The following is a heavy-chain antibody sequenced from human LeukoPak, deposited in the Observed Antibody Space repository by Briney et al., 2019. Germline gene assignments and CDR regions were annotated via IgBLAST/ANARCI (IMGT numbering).Heavy chain of an antibody. CDR1: GFTFSSYG. J-gene: IGHJ6*03. CDR3: AKDSSGWAAYYDYYMDV. CDR2: IRYDGSNK. Sequence: GGSLRLSCAASGFTFSSYGMHWVRQAPRKGLEWVAFIRYDGSNKYYPDSVKGRFTISRDDSKNTLYLQMNSLRAEDTAVYYCAKDSSGWAAYYDYYMDVWGKGTTVTVSS. V-gene: IGHV3-30*02. D-gene: IGHD6-19*01.